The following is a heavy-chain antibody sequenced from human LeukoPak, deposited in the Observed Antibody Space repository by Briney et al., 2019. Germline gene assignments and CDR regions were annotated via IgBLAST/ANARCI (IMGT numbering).Heavy chain of an antibody. Sequence: PSETLSLTCTVSGGSISSSSYYWGWIRQPPGKGLEWIGSIYYSGSTYYNPSLKSRVTISVDTSKNQFSLKLSSVTAADTAVYYCASSNPFLQQLVPYYFDYWGQGTLVTVSS. CDR2: IYYSGST. CDR3: ASSNPFLQQLVPYYFDY. D-gene: IGHD6-6*01. J-gene: IGHJ4*02. CDR1: GGSISSSSYY. V-gene: IGHV4-39*01.